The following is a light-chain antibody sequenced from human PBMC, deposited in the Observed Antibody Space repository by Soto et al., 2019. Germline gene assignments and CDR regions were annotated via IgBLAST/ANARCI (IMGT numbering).Light chain of an antibody. V-gene: IGLV2-14*01. CDR2: EVS. CDR1: SSDVGGYNY. J-gene: IGLJ1*01. CDR3: SSYTSSSTRV. Sequence: QSALTQPASVSGSPGQSITISCTGTSSDVGGYNYVSWYQQHPGKAPKLMISEVSNRPSGVSSRFSGSKSGNTASLTISGLQAEDEADYYCSSYTSSSTRVFGTGTKVTVL.